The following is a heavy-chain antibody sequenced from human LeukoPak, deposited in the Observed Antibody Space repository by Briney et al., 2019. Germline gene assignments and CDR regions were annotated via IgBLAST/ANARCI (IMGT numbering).Heavy chain of an antibody. V-gene: IGHV1-18*01. CDR1: GYTFTSYG. CDR3: ARAVLYYYDSGSSSPVDY. D-gene: IGHD3-10*01. CDR2: ISAYNGNT. Sequence: ASVKVSCKASGYTFTSYGISWVRQAPGQGPEWMGWISAYNGNTNYAQRLQGRVTMTTDTSTSTAYMELRSLRSDDTAVYYCARAVLYYYDSGSSSPVDYWGQGTLVTVSS. J-gene: IGHJ4*02.